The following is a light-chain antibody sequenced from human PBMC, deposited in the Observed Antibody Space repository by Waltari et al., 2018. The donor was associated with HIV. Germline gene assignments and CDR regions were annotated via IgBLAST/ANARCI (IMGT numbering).Light chain of an antibody. CDR3: QAWDSSTAV. CDR1: RLGGKY. CDR2: RDT. V-gene: IGLV3-1*01. Sequence: SYDLTQPPSVSVSPGQTASITCSGDRLGGKYACWYQQKPGQSPVLVIFRDTERPSGIPERFAGSNSGNTATRTITGTQAVDEADYYCQAWDSSTAVFAGGTKLTVL. J-gene: IGLJ3*02.